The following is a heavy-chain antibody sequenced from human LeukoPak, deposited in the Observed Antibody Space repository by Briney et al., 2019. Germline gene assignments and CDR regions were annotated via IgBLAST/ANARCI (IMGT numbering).Heavy chain of an antibody. V-gene: IGHV1-2*02. Sequence: ASVKVSCKASGYTFTGYYMHWVRQAPGQGLEWMGWINPNSGGTNYAQKFQGRVTMTRDTSISTAYMVLSRLRSDDTAVYYCAKEAYYYDSSGYSVAAEYFQHWGQGTLVTVSS. D-gene: IGHD3-22*01. CDR2: INPNSGGT. J-gene: IGHJ1*01. CDR3: AKEAYYYDSSGYSVAAEYFQH. CDR1: GYTFTGYY.